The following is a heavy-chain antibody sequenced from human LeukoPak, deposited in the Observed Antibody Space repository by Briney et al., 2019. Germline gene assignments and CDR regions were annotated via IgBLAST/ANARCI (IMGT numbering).Heavy chain of an antibody. CDR2: INHSGST. J-gene: IGHJ4*02. CDR3: ASRGGGYCSGGSCYGIDGSLKN. V-gene: IGHV4-34*01. CDR1: GGSFSGYS. Sequence: PSETLSLTCAVYGGSFSGYSWSWIRQPPGKGLEWIGEINHSGSTNYNPSLKSRVTISVDTSKNQFSLKLSSVTAADTAVYYCASRGGGYCSGGSCYGIDGSLKNWGQGTLVTVSS. D-gene: IGHD2-15*01.